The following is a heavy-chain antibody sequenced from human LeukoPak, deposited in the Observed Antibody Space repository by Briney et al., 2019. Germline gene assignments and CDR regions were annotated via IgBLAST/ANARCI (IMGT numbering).Heavy chain of an antibody. CDR2: ISSNGAGT. Sequence: GGSLRLSCAASGFTISTYAMHWVRQAPGKGLEFVSGISSNGAGTYYANSVKGRFAISRDISKNTLYLQMGSLRAEDMAVYYCARTTYTSPDYWGQGTLVTVSS. CDR1: GFTISTYA. J-gene: IGHJ4*02. D-gene: IGHD1-14*01. CDR3: ARTTYTSPDY. V-gene: IGHV3-64*01.